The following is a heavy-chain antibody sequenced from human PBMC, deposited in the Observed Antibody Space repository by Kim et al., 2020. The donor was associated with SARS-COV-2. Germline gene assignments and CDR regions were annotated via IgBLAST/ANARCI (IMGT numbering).Heavy chain of an antibody. V-gene: IGHV1-24*01. CDR2: FDPEDGET. CDR3: ATLAGRGYYDSSGYSEDY. Sequence: ASVKVSCKVSGYTLTELSMHWVRQAPGKGLEWMGGFDPEDGETIYAQKFQGRVTMTEDTSTDTAYMELSSLRSEDTAVYYCATLAGRGYYDSSGYSEDYWGQGTLVTVSS. D-gene: IGHD3-22*01. CDR1: GYTLTELS. J-gene: IGHJ4*02.